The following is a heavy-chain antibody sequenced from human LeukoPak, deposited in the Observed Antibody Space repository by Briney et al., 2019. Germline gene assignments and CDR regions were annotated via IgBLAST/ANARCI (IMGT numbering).Heavy chain of an antibody. J-gene: IGHJ4*02. CDR2: ISGSGDST. CDR1: GFTFSNYA. CDR3: AKGEVGSYYDYFDY. Sequence: GGSLRLSCAASGFTFSNYAMSWVRQAPGKGLEWVSGISGSGDSTYYADTVKGRFTISRDNSKNTLYLQMNSLRVEDTAVYYCAKGEVGSYYDYFDYSGQGTLVTVSS. V-gene: IGHV3-23*01. D-gene: IGHD1-26*01.